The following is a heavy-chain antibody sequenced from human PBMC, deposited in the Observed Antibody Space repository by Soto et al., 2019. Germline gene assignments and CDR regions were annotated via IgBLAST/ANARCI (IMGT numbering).Heavy chain of an antibody. Sequence: GASVKVSCKASGYTFTNNYVVWVRQAPGQGLEWMGIINPSGGSTSYAQKFQDRVTMTSDTSTSTIYIELGSLRSEDTAVYYCARGYSSGWFDYWG. CDR2: INPSGGST. CDR1: GYTFTNNY. D-gene: IGHD6-19*01. V-gene: IGHV1-46*01. CDR3: ARGYSSGWFDY. J-gene: IGHJ4*01.